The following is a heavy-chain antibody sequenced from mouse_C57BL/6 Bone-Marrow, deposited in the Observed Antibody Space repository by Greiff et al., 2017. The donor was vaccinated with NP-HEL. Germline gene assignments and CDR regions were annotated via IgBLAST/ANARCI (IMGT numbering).Heavy chain of an antibody. CDR1: GFTFSSYA. D-gene: IGHD2-4*01. Sequence: EVMLVESGGGLVKPGGSLKLSCAASGFTFSSYAMSWVRQTPEKRLEWVATISDGGSYTYYPDNVKGRFTISRDNAKNKLYLQMSHLKAEDTAMYYCARGSDYDGAFAYWGQGTLVTVSA. J-gene: IGHJ3*01. V-gene: IGHV5-4*03. CDR2: ISDGGSYT. CDR3: ARGSDYDGAFAY.